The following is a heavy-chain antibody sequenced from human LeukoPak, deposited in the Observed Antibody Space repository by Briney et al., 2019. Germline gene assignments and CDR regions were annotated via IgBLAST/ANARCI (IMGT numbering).Heavy chain of an antibody. CDR2: IWYDGSNK. CDR1: GFTFSSYG. CDR3: ANEILGVYYDSSGYYFDY. V-gene: IGHV3-33*06. Sequence: GGSLRLSCAASGFTFSSYGMHWVRQAPGKGLEWVAVIWYDGSNKYYADSVKGRFTISRDNSKNTLYLQMNGLRAEDTAVYYCANEILGVYYDSSGYYFDYWGQGTLVTVSS. D-gene: IGHD3-22*01. J-gene: IGHJ4*02.